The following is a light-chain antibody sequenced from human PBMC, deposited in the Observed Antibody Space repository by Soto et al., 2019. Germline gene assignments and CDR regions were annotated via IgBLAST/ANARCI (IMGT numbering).Light chain of an antibody. CDR2: AAS. Sequence: AIRMTQSPSSFSASTGDRVTITCRASQGISSYLAWYQQKSGKAPNLLIYAASTLQSGVPSRLSGSGSGTVFTLTISCLQSEDFATYYCQQYYSYPSTFGQGTKVEIK. CDR3: QQYYSYPST. J-gene: IGKJ1*01. CDR1: QGISSY. V-gene: IGKV1-8*01.